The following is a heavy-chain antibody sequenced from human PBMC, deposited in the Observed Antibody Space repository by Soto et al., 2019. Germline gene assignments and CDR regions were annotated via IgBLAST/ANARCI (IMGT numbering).Heavy chain of an antibody. D-gene: IGHD6-19*01. J-gene: IGHJ4*02. CDR3: AREGSGSL. CDR2: IYYSGST. CDR1: GGSIISNYY. Sequence: QLQLQESGPGLVRPSETLSLTCTVSGGSIISNYYWGWIRQPPGKGLEWIGSIYYSGSTSYNPSLWSRLTIPVDTSKKQFSLKLTSVTAADTAVYYCAREGSGSLWGQGTLVTVSS. V-gene: IGHV4-39*02.